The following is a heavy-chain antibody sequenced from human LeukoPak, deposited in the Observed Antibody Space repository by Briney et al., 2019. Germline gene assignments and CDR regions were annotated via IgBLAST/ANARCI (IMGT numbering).Heavy chain of an antibody. J-gene: IGHJ4*02. CDR2: INSDGSST. D-gene: IGHD6-13*01. CDR1: GFTFSSYA. V-gene: IGHV3-74*01. CDR3: ARDPTPYSRSNDY. Sequence: GGSLRLSCAASGFTFSSYAMSWVRQAPGKGLEWVSRINSDGSSTSYADSVKGRFTISRDNAKNTLYLQMNSLRAEDTAVYYCARDPTPYSRSNDYWGQGTLVTVSS.